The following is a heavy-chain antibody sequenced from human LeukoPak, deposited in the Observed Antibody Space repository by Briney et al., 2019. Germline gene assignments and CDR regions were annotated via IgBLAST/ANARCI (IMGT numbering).Heavy chain of an antibody. CDR3: AREKPFYDSSGYYYPIAFDY. D-gene: IGHD3-22*01. V-gene: IGHV3-20*04. CDR1: GFTVSSNY. J-gene: IGHJ4*02. CDR2: INWNGGST. Sequence: GGSLRLSCAASGFTVSSNYMSWVRQAPGKGLEWVSGINWNGGSTGYADSVKGRFTIARDNAKNSLYLQMNSLRDEDTALYYCAREKPFYDSSGYYYPIAFDYWGQGTLVTVSS.